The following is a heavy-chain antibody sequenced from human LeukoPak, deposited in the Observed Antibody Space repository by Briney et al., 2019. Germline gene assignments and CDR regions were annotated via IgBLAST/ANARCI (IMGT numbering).Heavy chain of an antibody. Sequence: GGSLRLSCAAFGFTFSSYSMNWVRQAPGKGLEWVSSISSSSSYIYYADSVKGRFTISRDNAKNSLYLQMNSLRAEDTAVYYCARGIEETLIDYWGQGTLVTVSS. D-gene: IGHD5-24*01. CDR3: ARGIEETLIDY. V-gene: IGHV3-21*01. CDR2: ISSSSSYI. J-gene: IGHJ4*02. CDR1: GFTFSSYS.